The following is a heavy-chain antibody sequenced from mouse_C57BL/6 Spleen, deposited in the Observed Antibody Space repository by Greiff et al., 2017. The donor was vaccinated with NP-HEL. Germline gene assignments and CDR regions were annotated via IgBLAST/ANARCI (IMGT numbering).Heavy chain of an antibody. CDR1: GFTFSSYG. CDR3: ARRDYGFAY. V-gene: IGHV5-6*01. Sequence: EVHLVESGGDLVKPGGSLKLSCAASGFTFSSYGMSWVRQTPDKRLEWVATISSGGSYTYYPDSVKGRYTISRDNAKNTLYLQMSSLKSEDTAMYYCARRDYGFAYWGQGTLVTVSA. D-gene: IGHD1-2*01. J-gene: IGHJ3*01. CDR2: ISSGGSYT.